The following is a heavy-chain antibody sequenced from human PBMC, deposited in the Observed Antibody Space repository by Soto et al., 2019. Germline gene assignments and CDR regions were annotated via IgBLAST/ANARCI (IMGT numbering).Heavy chain of an antibody. Sequence: SETLSLTCVVSGASLSSYYWSWIRQPPGKGLEWIGYIYYSGSTSYNPSLKSRVTISIDTSKNQFSLKLSSVTAADTAVYYCARDGGYGSGSSRFDYWGQGTLVTVSS. CDR1: GASLSSYY. V-gene: IGHV4-59*12. J-gene: IGHJ4*02. D-gene: IGHD3-10*01. CDR2: IYYSGST. CDR3: ARDGGYGSGSSRFDY.